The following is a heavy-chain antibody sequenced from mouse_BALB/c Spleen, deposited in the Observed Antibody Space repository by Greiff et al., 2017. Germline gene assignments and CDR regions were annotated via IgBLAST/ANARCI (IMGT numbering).Heavy chain of an antibody. CDR1: GFTFSDFY. J-gene: IGHJ3*01. Sequence: DVMLVESGGGLVQPGGSLRLSCATSGFTFSDFYMEWVRQPPGKRLEWIAASRNKANDYTTEYSASVKGRFIVSRDTSQSILYLQMNALRAEDTAIYYCARDAGRYDGEGLFAYWGQGTLVTVSA. V-gene: IGHV7-1*02. CDR3: ARDAGRYDGEGLFAY. D-gene: IGHD2-14*01. CDR2: SRNKANDYTT.